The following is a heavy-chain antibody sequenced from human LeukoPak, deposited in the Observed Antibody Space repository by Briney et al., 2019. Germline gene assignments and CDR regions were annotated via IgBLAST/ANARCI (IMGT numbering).Heavy chain of an antibody. CDR3: ARSKIAVAAPFVY. D-gene: IGHD6-19*01. CDR2: IYHSGST. Sequence: SETLSLTCAVSGYSISSGYYWGWIRQPPGKGLEWIGSIYHSGSTYYNPSLKSRVTISVDTSKNQFSLKLSSVTAADTAVYYCARSKIAVAAPFVYWGQGTLVTVSS. CDR1: GYSISSGYY. V-gene: IGHV4-38-2*01. J-gene: IGHJ4*02.